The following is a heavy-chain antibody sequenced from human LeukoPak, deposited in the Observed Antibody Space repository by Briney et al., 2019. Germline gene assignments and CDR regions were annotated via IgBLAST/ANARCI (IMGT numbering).Heavy chain of an antibody. D-gene: IGHD1-26*01. V-gene: IGHV5-51*01. CDR1: GNSFTTYW. CDR2: IYPGDSDT. J-gene: IGHJ3*01. Sequence: GESLKISCKGSGNSFTTYWIGWVRQMPGKGLEWMGIIYPGDSDTRYSPSFQGQVTISADKSISTAYLQWSSLKASDTAMYYCARQAISGSYFGSAFDFWGQGTMLTVSS. CDR3: ARQAISGSYFGSAFDF.